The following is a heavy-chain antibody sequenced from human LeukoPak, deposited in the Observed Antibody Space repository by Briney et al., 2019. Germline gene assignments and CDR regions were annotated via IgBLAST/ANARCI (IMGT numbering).Heavy chain of an antibody. CDR1: GYTFTGYY. CDR3: ARFRLGGEYDAFNI. D-gene: IGHD3-10*01. CDR2: INPNSGGT. J-gene: IGHJ3*02. V-gene: IGHV1-2*02. Sequence: ASVKVSCKASGYTFTGYYMHWVRQAPGQGLEWMGWINPNSGGTNYAQKFQGRVTMTRDTSISTAYMELSRLRSDDTAVYYCARFRLGGEYDAFNIWGQGTMVTVSS.